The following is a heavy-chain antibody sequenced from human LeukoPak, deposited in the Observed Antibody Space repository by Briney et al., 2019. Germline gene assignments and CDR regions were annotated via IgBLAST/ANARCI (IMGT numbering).Heavy chain of an antibody. J-gene: IGHJ4*02. V-gene: IGHV4-39*02. Sequence: SETLSLTCNVSGDSVTAGGSYWGWVRQSPGKGLEWVGSIYYNGNTYYKPSLKSRVSISVDTSKNHFSLKLTSVTAADTAVYYCARLQLGYCHSQSCPDCWGQGTLVTVSS. D-gene: IGHD2/OR15-2a*01. CDR2: IYYNGNT. CDR1: GDSVTAGGSY. CDR3: ARLQLGYCHSQSCPDC.